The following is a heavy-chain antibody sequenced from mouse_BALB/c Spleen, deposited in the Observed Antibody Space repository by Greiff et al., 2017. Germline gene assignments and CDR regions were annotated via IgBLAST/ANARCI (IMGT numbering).Heavy chain of an antibody. Sequence: EVKLVESGGGLVKPGGSLKLSCAASGFTFSSYAMSWVRQSPEKRLEWVAEISSGGSYTYYPDTVTGRFTISRDNAKNTLYLEMSSLRSEDTAMYYCARASYGYYLDYWGQGTTLTVSS. J-gene: IGHJ2*01. CDR2: ISSGGSYT. CDR3: ARASYGYYLDY. CDR1: GFTFSSYA. V-gene: IGHV5-9-4*01. D-gene: IGHD2-9*01.